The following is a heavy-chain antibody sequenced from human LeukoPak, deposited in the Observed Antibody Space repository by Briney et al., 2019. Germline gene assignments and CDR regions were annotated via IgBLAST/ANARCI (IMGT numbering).Heavy chain of an antibody. CDR3: ASTAKYYDFWSGYYGWFDP. Sequence: SETLSLTCTVSGGSISSGGYYWSWIRQHPGKGLEWIGLIYYSGSTYYNPSLKSRVTISVDTSKNQFSLKLSSVTAADTAVYYCASTAKYYDFWSGYYGWFDPWGQGTLVTASS. J-gene: IGHJ5*02. D-gene: IGHD3-3*01. CDR2: IYYSGST. V-gene: IGHV4-31*03. CDR1: GGSISSGGYY.